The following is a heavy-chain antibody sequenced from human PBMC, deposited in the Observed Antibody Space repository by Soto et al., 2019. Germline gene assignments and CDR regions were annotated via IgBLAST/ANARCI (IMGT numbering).Heavy chain of an antibody. CDR3: ARSVFP. J-gene: IGHJ5*02. CDR2: IYYCRNT. CDR1: GGSISSGGYY. V-gene: IGHV4-31*03. Sequence: QVQLQESGPGLVKPSQTLSLTCTVSGGSISSGGYYWSWMRQHPGKGLEWIGYIYYCRNTYYNPSLMSRVTISVDTSKTQFSLKLYSVTAADTAVYYCARSVFPWGQGTVVTVSS.